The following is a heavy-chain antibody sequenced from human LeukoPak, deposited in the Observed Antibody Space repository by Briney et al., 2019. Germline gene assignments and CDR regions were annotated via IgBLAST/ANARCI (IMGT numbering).Heavy chain of an antibody. D-gene: IGHD1-26*01. CDR1: GYTFTSYY. Sequence: EASVKVSCKPSGYTFTSYYMHWVRQTPGQGLEWMGIINPSGGSTSYAQKFQGRVTMTRDTSTSTVYMELSSLRSEDTAVYYCARDLEGAIRDWGQGTLVTVSS. CDR3: ARDLEGAIRD. CDR2: INPSGGST. J-gene: IGHJ4*02. V-gene: IGHV1-46*01.